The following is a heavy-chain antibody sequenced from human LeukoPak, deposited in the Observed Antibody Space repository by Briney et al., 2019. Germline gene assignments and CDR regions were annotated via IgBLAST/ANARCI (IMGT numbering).Heavy chain of an antibody. Sequence: ASVKVSCKASGYTFTGYYMHWVRRAPGQGLEWMGRINPNTGSTNYAQRFQGRVTLTRDNYIDTAYVELKRLRSNDTAMYYCARGEDSANWGQGTLVIVSS. V-gene: IGHV1-2*06. CDR2: INPNTGST. D-gene: IGHD4-11*01. J-gene: IGHJ4*02. CDR3: ARGEDSAN. CDR1: GYTFTGYY.